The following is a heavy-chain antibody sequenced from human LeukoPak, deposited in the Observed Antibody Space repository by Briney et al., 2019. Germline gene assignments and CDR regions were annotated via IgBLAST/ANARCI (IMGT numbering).Heavy chain of an antibody. D-gene: IGHD3-22*01. Sequence: GESLKISCKGSGYSFTSYWLGWVRQMPGKGLEWMGIIYPGDSDTRYSPSFQGQVTISADKSISTAYLQWSSLKASDTAMYYCARRYYYDSSGYSYMDVWGKGTTVTVSS. CDR2: IYPGDSDT. J-gene: IGHJ6*03. CDR1: GYSFTSYW. CDR3: ARRYYYDSSGYSYMDV. V-gene: IGHV5-51*01.